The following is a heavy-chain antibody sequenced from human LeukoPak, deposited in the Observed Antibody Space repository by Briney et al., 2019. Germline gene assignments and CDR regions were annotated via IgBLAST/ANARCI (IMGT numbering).Heavy chain of an antibody. CDR2: IYYSGST. J-gene: IGHJ6*02. D-gene: IGHD3-10*01. Sequence: SSETLSLTCTVSGGSISSSNFYWVWIRQPPGKGLDWIGSIYYSGSTYYNPSLKSRVTISKVTSKNQFSLKPDSVTAVDTAVYYCARGAVAPRGGLDVWGQGTTVIVSS. CDR1: GGSISSSNFY. CDR3: ARGAVAPRGGLDV. V-gene: IGHV4-39*01.